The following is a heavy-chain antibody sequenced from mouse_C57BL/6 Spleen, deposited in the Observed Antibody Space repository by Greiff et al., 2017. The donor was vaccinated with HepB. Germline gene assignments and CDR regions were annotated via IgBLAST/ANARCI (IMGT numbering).Heavy chain of an antibody. J-gene: IGHJ1*03. CDR2: IYPGDGDT. D-gene: IGHD4-1*01. CDR3: AILTGTMYFDV. V-gene: IGHV1-80*01. CDR1: GYAFSSYW. Sequence: QVQLQQSGAELVKPGASVKISCKASGYAFSSYWVNWVKQRPGKGLEWIGQIYPGDGDTNYNGKFKGKATLTSDKSSSTAYMQLSSLTSEDSAVYFCAILTGTMYFDVWGTGTTVTVSS.